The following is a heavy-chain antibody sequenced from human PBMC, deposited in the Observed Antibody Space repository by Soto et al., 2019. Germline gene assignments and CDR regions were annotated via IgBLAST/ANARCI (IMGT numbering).Heavy chain of an antibody. V-gene: IGHV3-53*04. D-gene: IGHD2-15*01. Sequence: GGSLRLSCAASGFTVSSNYMSWVRQAPGKGLEWVSLIYSDGTTYYADSVKGRFTISRHNSKNTLYLQMNSLSAEDTAVYYCARGGGWDYYYMDVWGKGTTVTVSS. CDR1: GFTVSSNY. CDR2: IYSDGTT. J-gene: IGHJ6*03. CDR3: ARGGGWDYYYMDV.